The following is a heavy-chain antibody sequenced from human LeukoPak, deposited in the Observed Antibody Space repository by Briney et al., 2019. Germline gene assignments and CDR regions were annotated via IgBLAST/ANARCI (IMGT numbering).Heavy chain of an antibody. V-gene: IGHV3-23*01. J-gene: IGHJ5*02. CDR2: ISGSGGST. Sequence: GGSLRLSCAASGFTFSSYAMSWVRQAPGKGLEWVSAISGSGGSTYYADSVKGRFTISRDNSKNTLYLQMKSLRAEDTAVYYCAKVEAAPHWFDPWGQGTLVTVSS. D-gene: IGHD6-13*01. CDR1: GFTFSSYA. CDR3: AKVEAAPHWFDP.